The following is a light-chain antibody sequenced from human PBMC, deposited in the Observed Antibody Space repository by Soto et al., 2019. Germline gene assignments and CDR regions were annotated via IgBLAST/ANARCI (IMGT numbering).Light chain of an antibody. CDR2: DAS. Sequence: GDRVTFTCRARQSVDYLLAWYQQKPGKAPQLLIYDASRVQTGVPSRFSASGSGTEFTLTISSVQADDSAIYFCQHYNGYPYTCGPGTQLEIK. CDR3: QHYNGYPYT. J-gene: IGKJ2*01. V-gene: IGKV1-5*01. CDR1: QSVDYL.